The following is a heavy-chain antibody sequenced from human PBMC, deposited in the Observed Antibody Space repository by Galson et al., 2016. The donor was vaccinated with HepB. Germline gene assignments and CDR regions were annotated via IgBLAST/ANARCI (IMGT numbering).Heavy chain of an antibody. CDR3: ARAFNDTTGYGEWFDA. CDR2: INAASGLT. J-gene: IGHJ5*02. D-gene: IGHD3-9*01. CDR1: GYRFSTYA. V-gene: IGHV1-3*01. Sequence: SVKVSCKASGYRFSTYAIHWVRQAPGQGLEWVGWINAASGLTKYAQKVQGRVSITSDTSANTVYMEVTSLTSEDKALYFCARAFNDTTGYGEWFDAWGQGTLVTVSS.